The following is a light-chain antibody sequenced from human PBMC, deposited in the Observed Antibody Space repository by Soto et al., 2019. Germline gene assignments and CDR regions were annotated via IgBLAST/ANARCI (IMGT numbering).Light chain of an antibody. Sequence: QSVLTQPASVSGSPGQSMTSSGTVTSIDVGAYRYVSWYQQHPGEAPKLIIYEVSNRPSGVSNRFSGSKSGNTASLTVSELQAEDEADYYCSSYTTTNTLVFGTGTKVTVL. CDR2: EVS. J-gene: IGLJ1*01. CDR1: SIDVGAYRY. CDR3: SSYTTTNTLV. V-gene: IGLV2-14*01.